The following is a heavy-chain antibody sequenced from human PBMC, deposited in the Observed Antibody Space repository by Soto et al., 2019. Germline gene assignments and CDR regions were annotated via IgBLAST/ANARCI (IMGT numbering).Heavy chain of an antibody. D-gene: IGHD3-9*01. V-gene: IGHV2-5*02. CDR1: GFSLSTSGMG. Sequence: QVTLKEAGPTLLKPTQTLTLTCTFSGFSLSTSGMGVGWIRQPPGKALEWLALIYWDDDRRHSPALKSRLTIPKDTSKNQVVLTMTHMDPVDTATYYCARRYYDTLTGLPYYFVSWGQGTLVTVSS. CDR2: IYWDDDR. J-gene: IGHJ4*02. CDR3: ARRYYDTLTGLPYYFVS.